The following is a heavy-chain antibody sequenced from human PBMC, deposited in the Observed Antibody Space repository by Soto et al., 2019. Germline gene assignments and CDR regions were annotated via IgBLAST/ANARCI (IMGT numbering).Heavy chain of an antibody. D-gene: IGHD1-26*01. Sequence: GGSLRLSCVTSGFTFTSCGMHWVRQAPGKGLEWVASIWFDGGKKYYRDSMKGRLTISREDSKNRLSLVMNNLRVEDTALYFCARESRGGNSAADYWGLGTLVNASS. CDR2: IWFDGGKK. CDR3: ARESRGGNSAADY. V-gene: IGHV3-33*01. J-gene: IGHJ4*02. CDR1: GFTFTSCG.